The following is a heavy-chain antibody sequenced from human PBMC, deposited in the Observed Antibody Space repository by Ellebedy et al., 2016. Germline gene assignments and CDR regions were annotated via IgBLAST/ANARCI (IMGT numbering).Heavy chain of an antibody. CDR3: ARGGEYFQH. CDR1: GFTFATYG. V-gene: IGHV1-46*01. CDR2: INPGGGGT. Sequence: GGSLRLSXVASGFTFATYGMHWVRQAPGQGLEWMGIINPGGGGTSYAQKFQGRVTMTRDTSTSTVYMELSGLRSDDTAVYYCARGGEYFQHWGQGTLVTVSS. J-gene: IGHJ1*01.